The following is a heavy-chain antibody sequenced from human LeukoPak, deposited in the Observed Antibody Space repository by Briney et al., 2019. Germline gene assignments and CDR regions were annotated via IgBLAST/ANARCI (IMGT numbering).Heavy chain of an antibody. D-gene: IGHD3-10*01. J-gene: IGHJ4*02. CDR1: GGSISSYS. CDR2: IYYSGST. Sequence: SETLSLTCTVSGGSISSYSWSWVRQPPGRGLEWIGYIYYSGSTTYNPPLKSRVTISLDTSNNQFSLKLSSVTAADTAVYYCAGDYGSGSYRFDYWGQGTLVTVSS. CDR3: AGDYGSGSYRFDY. V-gene: IGHV4-59*12.